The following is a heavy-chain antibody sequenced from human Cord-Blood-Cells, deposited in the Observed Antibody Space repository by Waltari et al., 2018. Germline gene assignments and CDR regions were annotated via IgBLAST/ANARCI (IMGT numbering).Heavy chain of an antibody. V-gene: IGHV3-53*01. CDR1: GFTVSSNY. J-gene: IGHJ5*02. Sequence: EVQLVESGGGLIQPGGSLRLSCAASGFTVSSNYMSWVRQAPGEGLEWVAGIYSGGSTYYADAVKGRFTISRDNSKNTLYLQMNSLRAEDTAVYYCARAIAARSWGQGTLVTVSS. CDR3: ARAIAARS. D-gene: IGHD6-6*01. CDR2: IYSGGST.